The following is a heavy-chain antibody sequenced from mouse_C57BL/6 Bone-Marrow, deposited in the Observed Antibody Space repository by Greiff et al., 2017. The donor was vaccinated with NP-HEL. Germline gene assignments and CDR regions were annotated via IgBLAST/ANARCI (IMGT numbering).Heavy chain of an antibody. V-gene: IGHV1-19*01. CDR3: AGWPWDAMDY. Sequence: EVQLQQSGPVLVKPGASVKMSCKASGYTFTDYYMNWVKQSHGKSLEWIGLINPYNGGTSYNQKFKGKATLTVDKSSSTAYMELNSLTSEDSAVYYCAGWPWDAMDYWGQGTSVTVSS. D-gene: IGHD4-1*01. J-gene: IGHJ4*01. CDR2: INPYNGGT. CDR1: GYTFTDYY.